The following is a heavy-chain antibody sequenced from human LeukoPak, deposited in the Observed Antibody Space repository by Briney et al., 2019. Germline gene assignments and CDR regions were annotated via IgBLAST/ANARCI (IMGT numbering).Heavy chain of an antibody. Sequence: GRSLRLSCAASGFTFSSYAMHWVRQAPGKGLEWVAVISYDGSNKYYADSVKGRFTISRDNSKNTLYLQMNSLRAEDTAVYYCARESYDYVWGSCFYFDYWGQGTLVTVSS. V-gene: IGHV3-30-3*01. CDR1: GFTFSSYA. J-gene: IGHJ4*02. CDR2: ISYDGSNK. CDR3: ARESYDYVWGSCFYFDY. D-gene: IGHD3-16*01.